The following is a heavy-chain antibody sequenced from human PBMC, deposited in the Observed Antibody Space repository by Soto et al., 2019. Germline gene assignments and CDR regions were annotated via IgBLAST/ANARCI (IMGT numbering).Heavy chain of an antibody. CDR2: INPDNGVP. Sequence: ASVKVSCKASGYTFTGYYVNWARQAPGQGLEWMGWINPDNGVPNYAQKFQGRVTLSRDTSINTAYMELSRLTSDGTAMYYCAMTDCLFSPLTCYFDYCDQRPLGTVS. J-gene: IGHJ4*02. CDR1: GYTFTGYY. V-gene: IGHV1-2*02. D-gene: IGHD2-21*01. CDR3: AMTDCLFSPLTCYFDY.